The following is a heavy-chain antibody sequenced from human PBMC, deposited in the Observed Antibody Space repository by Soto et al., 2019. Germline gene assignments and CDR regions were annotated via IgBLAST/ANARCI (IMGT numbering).Heavy chain of an antibody. J-gene: IGHJ4*02. V-gene: IGHV1-18*04. CDR1: GYTFTSYG. CDR3: ARGPVAGSDF. CDR2: ISPYSGET. Sequence: SVKVSCKASGYTFTSYGIFWVRQAPGQGLEWMGWISPYSGETRYAEKFQDRVTLTTDTSTKTTYMDLRNLKSDDTAVYWCARGPVAGSDFCGQRTLVTVSS. D-gene: IGHD6-19*01.